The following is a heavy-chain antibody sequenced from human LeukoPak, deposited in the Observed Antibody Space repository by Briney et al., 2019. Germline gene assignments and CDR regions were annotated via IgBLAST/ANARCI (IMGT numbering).Heavy chain of an antibody. Sequence: GGSLRLSCVASGFTFRSYSMHWVRQAPGKGLERVSSTGSDSTYEYSPDSVKGRFTISRDDAKNSLYLQMNSLRVEDTAVYYCATGEGGSYPRLYFDDWGQGTLVTVSS. CDR2: TGSDSTYE. CDR3: ATGEGGSYPRLYFDD. D-gene: IGHD1-26*01. J-gene: IGHJ4*02. V-gene: IGHV3-21*01. CDR1: GFTFRSYS.